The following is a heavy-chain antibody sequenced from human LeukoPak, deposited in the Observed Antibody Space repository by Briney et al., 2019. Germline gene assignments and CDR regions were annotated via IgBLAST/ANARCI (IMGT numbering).Heavy chain of an antibody. D-gene: IGHD5-24*01. V-gene: IGHV4-59*04. CDR3: ARKRWLQLAYFDY. CDR1: GGSISSYY. J-gene: IGHJ4*02. Sequence: PSETLSLTCTVSGGSISSYYWSWIRQPPGKGLEWIVEMSYSGSTYYNPSLKSRVTISVDTSKNQFSLKLSSVTAADTAVYYCARKRWLQLAYFDYWGQGILVTVSS. CDR2: MSYSGST.